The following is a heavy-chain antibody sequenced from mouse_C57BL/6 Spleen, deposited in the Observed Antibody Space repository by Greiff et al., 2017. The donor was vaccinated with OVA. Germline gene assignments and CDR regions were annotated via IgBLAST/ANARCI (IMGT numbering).Heavy chain of an antibody. V-gene: IGHV1-54*01. CDR3: ASYYSNRTFYFGY. CDR1: GYAFTNYL. J-gene: IGHJ2*01. CDR2: INPGSGGT. D-gene: IGHD2-5*01. Sequence: QVQLQQSGAELVRPGTSVKVSCKASGYAFTNYLIEWVKQRPGQGLEWIGVINPGSGGTNYNEKFKGKATLTADKSSSTAYMQLSSLTSEDSAVYYCASYYSNRTFYFGYWGQGTTLTVSS.